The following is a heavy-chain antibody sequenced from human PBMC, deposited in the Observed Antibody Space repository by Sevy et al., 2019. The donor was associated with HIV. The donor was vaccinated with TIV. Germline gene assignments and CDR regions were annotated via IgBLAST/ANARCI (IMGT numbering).Heavy chain of an antibody. V-gene: IGHV3-53*01. J-gene: IGHJ3*02. Sequence: GGSLRLSCAASGFTVSSNYMSWVRQAPGKGLEWVSVIYSGGSTYYADSVKGRFTISRDNSKNTLYLQMNSLRAEDTAVYYCAESRLTGAFDIWGQGTMVTVSS. CDR3: AESRLTGAFDI. D-gene: IGHD2-2*01. CDR1: GFTVSSNY. CDR2: IYSGGST.